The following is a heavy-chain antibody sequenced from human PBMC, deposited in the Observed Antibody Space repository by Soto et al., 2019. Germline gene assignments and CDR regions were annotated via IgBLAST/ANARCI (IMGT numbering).Heavy chain of an antibody. J-gene: IGHJ6*02. CDR1: GYAFTSYY. CDR2: LNPSGGRT. Sequence: SSVKVSCKASGYAFTSYYMHWVPTAPVQGLEWMGILNPSGGRTSYAQKFQGRVTMTRDTSTSTVYMELSSLRSEDTAVYYCARDHNGYYDFWSGYYSPYDYYGMDFWGQGPTVTVSS. CDR3: ARDHNGYYDFWSGYYSPYDYYGMDF. D-gene: IGHD3-3*01. V-gene: IGHV1-46*01.